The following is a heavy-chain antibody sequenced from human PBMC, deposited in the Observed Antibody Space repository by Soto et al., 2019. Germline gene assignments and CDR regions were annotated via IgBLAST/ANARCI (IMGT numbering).Heavy chain of an antibody. J-gene: IGHJ4*02. V-gene: IGHV1-2*04. CDR2: INPNSGGT. CDR3: ARSQGSLKTVTFDY. CDR1: GYTFTGYY. Sequence: ASVKVSCKASGYTFTGYYMHWVRQAPGQGLEWMGWINPNSGGTNYAQKFQGWVTMTRDTSISTAYMELSRLRSDDTAVYYCARSQGSLKTVTFDYWGQGTLVTVSS. D-gene: IGHD4-17*01.